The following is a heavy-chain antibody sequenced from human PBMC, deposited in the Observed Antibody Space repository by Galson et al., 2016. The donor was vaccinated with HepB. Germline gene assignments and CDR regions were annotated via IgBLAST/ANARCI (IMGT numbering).Heavy chain of an antibody. J-gene: IGHJ4*02. CDR1: GFTFSSYG. CDR2: IWYDGSNK. V-gene: IGHV3-33*08. D-gene: IGHD6-13*01. Sequence: SLRLSCAASGFTFSSYGMHWVRQAPGKGLEWVAVIWYDGSNKYYGDSVKGRFTTSRDNSKNTLYLQMNSLRAEDTAIYYCAREAPIAAPGANDCWGQGTQVTVSS. CDR3: AREAPIAAPGANDC.